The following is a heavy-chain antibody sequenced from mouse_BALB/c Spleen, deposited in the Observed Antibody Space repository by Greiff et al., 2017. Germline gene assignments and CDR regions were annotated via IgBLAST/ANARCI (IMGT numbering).Heavy chain of an antibody. CDR2: ILPGSGST. D-gene: IGHD2-2*01. CDR1: GYTFSSYW. Sequence: QVQLQQSGAELMKPGASVKISCKATGYTFSSYWIEWVKQRPGHGLEWIGEILPGSGSTNYNEKFKGKATFTADTSSNTAYMQLSSLTSEDSAVYYCARFSYGYDFDYWGQGTTLTVSS. V-gene: IGHV1-9*01. CDR3: ARFSYGYDFDY. J-gene: IGHJ2*01.